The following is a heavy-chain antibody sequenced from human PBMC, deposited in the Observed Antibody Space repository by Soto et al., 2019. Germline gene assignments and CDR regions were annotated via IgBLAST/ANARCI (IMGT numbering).Heavy chain of an antibody. V-gene: IGHV3-53*01. J-gene: IGHJ4*02. CDR1: GFTVSSNY. CDR2: IYSGGST. Sequence: EVQLVESGGGLIQPGGSLRLSCAASGFTVSSNYMSWVRQAPGKGLEWVSVIYSGGSTYYADSVKGRFTISRDNSKNTLYLQMNSXXAXXXXXXXXXXXXXXFDYWGQGTLVTVSS. CDR3: XXXXXXFDY.